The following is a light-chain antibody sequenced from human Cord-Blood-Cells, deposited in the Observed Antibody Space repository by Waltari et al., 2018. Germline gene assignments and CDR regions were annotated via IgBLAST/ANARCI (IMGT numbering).Light chain of an antibody. CDR3: QQYGSSPLT. V-gene: IGKV3-20*01. CDR1: QSDSSSY. Sequence: DIVQTQSPRTLSLSPGERATLSSRASQSDSSSYLAWYKQKPGQATRLLIYGASRRTTGIPDRFSGSGSGTDFTLTISRLEPEDFAVYYCQQYGSSPLTFGGGTKVEIK. J-gene: IGKJ4*01. CDR2: GAS.